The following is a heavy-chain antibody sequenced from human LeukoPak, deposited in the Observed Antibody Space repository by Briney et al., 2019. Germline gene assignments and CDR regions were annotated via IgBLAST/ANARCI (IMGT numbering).Heavy chain of an antibody. Sequence: GRSLRLSFAASGFPFSNYGMHWVRQAPGKGLEWVALIRYDGSKKDYADSVKGRFTISRDNSKNTLHLQMNSLRAEDTAVYYCARTGDTERFDYWGQGTLVTVSS. CDR3: ARTGDTERFDY. V-gene: IGHV3-33*01. J-gene: IGHJ4*02. D-gene: IGHD5-18*01. CDR1: GFPFSNYG. CDR2: IRYDGSKK.